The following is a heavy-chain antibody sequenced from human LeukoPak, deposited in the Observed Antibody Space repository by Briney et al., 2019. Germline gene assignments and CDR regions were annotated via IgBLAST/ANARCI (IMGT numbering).Heavy chain of an antibody. CDR1: GYTFTSYG. CDR2: ISAYNGNT. V-gene: IGHV1-18*01. J-gene: IGHJ3*02. CDR3: ATTSSSGWYASDAFDI. Sequence: ASVKVSCKASGYTFTSYGISWVRQAPGQGLEWMGWISAYNGNTNYAQKLQGRVTMTTDTSTSTAYMELRSLRSDDTAVYYCATTSSSGWYASDAFDIWGQGTMVTVSS. D-gene: IGHD6-19*01.